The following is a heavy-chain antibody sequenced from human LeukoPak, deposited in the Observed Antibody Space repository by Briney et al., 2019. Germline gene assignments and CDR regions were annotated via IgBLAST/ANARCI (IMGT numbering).Heavy chain of an antibody. CDR2: ISSNGGST. Sequence: GGSLRLSCAASGFTFSSYAMHWVRQAPGKGLEYVSAISSNGGSTYYANSAKGRFTISRDNSKNTLYLQMGSLRAEDMAVYYCARASLSRGYDYWGQGTLVTVSS. CDR3: ARASLSRGYDY. V-gene: IGHV3-64*01. CDR1: GFTFSSYA. J-gene: IGHJ4*02. D-gene: IGHD3-22*01.